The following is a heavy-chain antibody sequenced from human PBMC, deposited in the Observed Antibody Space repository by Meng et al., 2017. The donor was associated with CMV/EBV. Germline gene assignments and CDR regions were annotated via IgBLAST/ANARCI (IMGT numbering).Heavy chain of an antibody. CDR2: IYTSGST. Sequence: QVLLQQSGPGLVKPSQTPSLTCTVSVGSISSGSYYWSWIRQPAGKGLEWIGRIYTSGSTNYNPSLKSRVTISVDTSKNQFSLKLSSVTAADTAVYYCAREAFKVLFFPFDPWGQGTLVTVSS. CDR1: VGSISSGSYY. D-gene: IGHD1-1*01. CDR3: AREAFKVLFFPFDP. V-gene: IGHV4-61*02. J-gene: IGHJ5*02.